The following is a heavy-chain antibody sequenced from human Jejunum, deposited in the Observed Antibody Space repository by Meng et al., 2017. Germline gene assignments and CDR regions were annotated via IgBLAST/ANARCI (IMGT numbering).Heavy chain of an antibody. CDR3: ARGRPNNYFDY. CDR1: GFTVSSSY. Sequence: GESLKISCAASGFTVSSSYMSWVRQAPGKGLEWVSMINSGGNSYYAESVKGRFTVSRDSSKNTVFLQIYSLRAEDTAAYYCARGRPNNYFDYWGQGTLVTIYS. D-gene: IGHD1-26*01. CDR2: INSGGNS. J-gene: IGHJ4*02. V-gene: IGHV3-66*02.